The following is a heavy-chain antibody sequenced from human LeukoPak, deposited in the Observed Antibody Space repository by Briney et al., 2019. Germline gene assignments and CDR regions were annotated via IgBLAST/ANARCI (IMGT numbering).Heavy chain of an antibody. CDR3: TNLPSY. CDR1: GFTVSSNY. CDR2: IYSDGST. J-gene: IGHJ4*02. V-gene: IGHV3-66*02. Sequence: GGSLRLSCAASGFTVSSNYMTWVRQAPGKGLEWVSVIYSDGSTFYADSVKGRFTIYRDNSKNTLYLQMDSLRPEDTAVYYCTNLPSYWGQGALVTVSS.